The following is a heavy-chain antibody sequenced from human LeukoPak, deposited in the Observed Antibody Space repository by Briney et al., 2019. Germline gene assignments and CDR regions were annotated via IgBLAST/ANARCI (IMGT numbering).Heavy chain of an antibody. CDR3: AKDREGILFY. D-gene: IGHD2-15*01. J-gene: IGHJ4*02. CDR2: ISGSGGGT. V-gene: IGHV3-23*01. Sequence: GGSLRLSCAASGFTFSSYEMNWVRQAPGKGLEWVSTISGSGGGTYYADSVKGRFTISRDNSKNTLYLQMNSLRAEDTAAYYCAKDREGILFYWGQGTLVTVSS. CDR1: GFTFSSYE.